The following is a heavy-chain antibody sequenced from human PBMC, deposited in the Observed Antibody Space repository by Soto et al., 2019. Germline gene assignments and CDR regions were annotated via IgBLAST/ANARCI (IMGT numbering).Heavy chain of an antibody. CDR1: GGSISSSSYY. Sequence: SETLSLTCTVSGGSISSSSYYWGWIRQPPGKGLEWIGSIYYSGSTYYNPSLKSRVTISIDTSKNQFTLKLRAVTAADTAVYYCARRHDYGDHTPVGDFDYWGQGTLVTVSS. CDR3: ARRHDYGDHTPVGDFDY. J-gene: IGHJ4*02. V-gene: IGHV4-39*01. D-gene: IGHD4-17*01. CDR2: IYYSGST.